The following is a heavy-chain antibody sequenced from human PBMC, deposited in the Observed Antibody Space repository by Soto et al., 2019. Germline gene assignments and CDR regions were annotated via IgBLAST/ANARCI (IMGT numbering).Heavy chain of an antibody. V-gene: IGHV3-53*01. CDR3: EGRVGATNSGMDV. CDR2: IYSGGST. J-gene: IGHJ6*02. D-gene: IGHD1-26*01. Sequence: EVQLVESGGGLIQPGGSLRLSCAASEFTVSSNYMNWVRQAPGKGLECVSTIYSGGSTYYADSVKGRFTISRDNSKNTRYLQKNNLRDEDTSVYYCEGRVGATNSGMDVWGQGATVTVSS. CDR1: EFTVSSNY.